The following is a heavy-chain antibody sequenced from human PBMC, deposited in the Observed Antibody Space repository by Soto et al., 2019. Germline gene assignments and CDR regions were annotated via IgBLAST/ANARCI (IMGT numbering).Heavy chain of an antibody. CDR2: IYYSGST. CDR3: ARHVSGSYHYYYGMDV. CDR1: GGSIISSSYY. V-gene: IGHV4-39*01. J-gene: IGHJ6*02. D-gene: IGHD1-26*01. Sequence: SETLSLTCTVSGGSIISSSYYLFWIRQPPWKGLEWIGSIYYSGSTYYNPSLKSRVTISVDTSKNQFSLKLSSVTAADTAVYYCARHVSGSYHYYYGMDVWGQGTTVTVSS.